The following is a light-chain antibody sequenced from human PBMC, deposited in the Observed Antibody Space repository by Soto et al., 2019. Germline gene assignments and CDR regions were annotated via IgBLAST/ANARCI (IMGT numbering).Light chain of an antibody. CDR1: QSVSSNY. Sequence: EIVLTQSPATLSLSPGERATLSCRASQSVSSNYLAWYQQKPGQAPRLLIYGASSRATGIPDRFSGSGSGTDFTLTISRLEPEDFAVYYCQQYGSSPRFTFGPGTKVDIK. CDR2: GAS. V-gene: IGKV3-20*01. J-gene: IGKJ3*01. CDR3: QQYGSSPRFT.